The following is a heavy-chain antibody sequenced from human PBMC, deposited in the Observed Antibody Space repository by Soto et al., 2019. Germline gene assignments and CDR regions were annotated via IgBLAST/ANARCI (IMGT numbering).Heavy chain of an antibody. CDR1: GGTFSSYA. Sequence: QVQMVQSGAEVKKPGSSVKVSCKASGGTFSSYAISWVRQAPGQGLEWMGGIIPIFGTANYAQKFQGRVTITADVSSSTAYMELSNLRSEDTAVYYCARGRGYSGQLVQDDYWGQGTLVTVSS. J-gene: IGHJ4*02. D-gene: IGHD5-12*01. V-gene: IGHV1-69*12. CDR2: IIPIFGTA. CDR3: ARGRGYSGQLVQDDY.